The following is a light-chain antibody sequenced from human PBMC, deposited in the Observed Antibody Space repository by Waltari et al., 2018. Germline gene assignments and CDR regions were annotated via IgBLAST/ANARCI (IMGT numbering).Light chain of an antibody. CDR1: QSVSSS. CDR2: GAS. CDR3: QQNSNWPLT. J-gene: IGKJ4*01. Sequence: EIVMTQSPATLSLSPGERATLSCRASQSVSSSLAWYQQKPGQAPRLLIYGASSRATGIPDRFSGSGSGTECTLTISSLEPEDAAVYYCQQNSNWPLTFGGGTEVEIK. V-gene: IGKV3D-15*01.